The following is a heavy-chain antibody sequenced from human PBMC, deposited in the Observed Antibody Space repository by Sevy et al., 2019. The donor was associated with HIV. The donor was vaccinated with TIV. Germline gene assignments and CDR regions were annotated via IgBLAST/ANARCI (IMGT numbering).Heavy chain of an antibody. V-gene: IGHV4-30-2*01. CDR3: ARGERELRAFDI. J-gene: IGHJ3*02. CDR2: IYHSGST. CDR1: GGSISSGGYS. Sequence: SETLSLTCAVSGGSISSGGYSWSWIRQPPGKGLEWIGYIYHSGSTYYNPSLKSRVTISVDRSKNQFSLKLSYVTAADTAVYYCARGERELRAFDIWGQGTMVTVSS. D-gene: IGHD3-10*01.